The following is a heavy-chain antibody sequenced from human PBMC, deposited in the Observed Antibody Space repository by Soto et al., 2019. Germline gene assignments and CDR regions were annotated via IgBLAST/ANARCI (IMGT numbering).Heavy chain of an antibody. CDR3: ARHEATYYNFYGMDV. CDR2: IHPGESDT. J-gene: IGHJ6*02. Sequence: GESLKISCKSYGYSFTTYWIAWVRQMPGKGLEWIGSIHPGESDTRYSPSFQGQVTISADRSITTAYLQWSSLKASDTAMYYCARHEATYYNFYGMDVWGQGTTVTVSS. CDR1: GYSFTTYW. V-gene: IGHV5-51*01.